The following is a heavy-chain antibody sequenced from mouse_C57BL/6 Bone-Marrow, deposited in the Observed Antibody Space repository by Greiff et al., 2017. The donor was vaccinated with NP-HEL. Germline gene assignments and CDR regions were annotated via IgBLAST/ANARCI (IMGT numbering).Heavy chain of an antibody. CDR3: ALPWDWYFDV. J-gene: IGHJ1*03. CDR2: IDPSDSYT. D-gene: IGHD4-1*01. V-gene: IGHV1-69*01. Sequence: VQLQQPGAELVMPGASVKLSCKASGYTFTSYWMHWVKQRPGQGLEWIGEIDPSDSYTNYNQKFKGKSTLTVDKSSSTAYMQLSSLTSEDSAVYFCALPWDWYFDVWGTGTTVTVSS. CDR1: GYTFTSYW.